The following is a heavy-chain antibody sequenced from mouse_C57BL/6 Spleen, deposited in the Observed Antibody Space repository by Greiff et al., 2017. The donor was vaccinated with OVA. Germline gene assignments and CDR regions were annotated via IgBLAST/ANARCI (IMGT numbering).Heavy chain of an antibody. CDR2: IYPGSGST. CDR3: ARSSMFTKSFDY. CDR1: GYTFTSYW. D-gene: IGHD2-2*01. V-gene: IGHV1-55*01. Sequence: QVQLQQPGAELVKPGASVKMSCKASGYTFTSYWITWVKQRPGQGLEWIGDIYPGSGSTNYNEKFKSKATLTVDTSSSTAYMQLSSLTSEDSAVYYCARSSMFTKSFDYWGQGTTLTVSS. J-gene: IGHJ2*01.